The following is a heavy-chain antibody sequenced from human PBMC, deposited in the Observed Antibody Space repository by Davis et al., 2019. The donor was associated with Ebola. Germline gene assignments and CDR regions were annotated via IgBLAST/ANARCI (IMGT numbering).Heavy chain of an antibody. D-gene: IGHD2-21*01. CDR3: ARVILWWDDDGGGPTTYYFDF. CDR2: TGGRGDTA. J-gene: IGHJ4*02. CDR1: GFRFSSYV. Sequence: GESLKISCVASGFRFSSYVMGWVRQAPGKGLEWVSRTGGRGDTADHGDSVRGRFTISRDNSKNTLYLQMISLRAEDTATYYCARVILWWDDDGGGPTTYYFDFWGQGALVTVSS. V-gene: IGHV3-23*01.